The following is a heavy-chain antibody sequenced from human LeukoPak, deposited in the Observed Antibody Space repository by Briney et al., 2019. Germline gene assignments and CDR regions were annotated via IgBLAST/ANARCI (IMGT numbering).Heavy chain of an antibody. Sequence: PSETLCLSCAVSGVSLSGPSRGWVRQPPGKRLEWISYISYTGKTKYNPSLQSRVTISIDTPKSQVSLKLTSVTSADTAVYSCARALDNYNWGDSDTVGVWGQGITVSV. CDR2: ISYTGKT. V-gene: IGHV4-59*11. CDR1: GVSLSGPS. CDR3: ARALDNYNWGDSDTVGV. D-gene: IGHD2-8*02. J-gene: IGHJ6*02.